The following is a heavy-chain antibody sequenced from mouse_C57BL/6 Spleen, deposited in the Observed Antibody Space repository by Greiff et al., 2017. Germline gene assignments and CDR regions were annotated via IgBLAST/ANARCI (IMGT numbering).Heavy chain of an antibody. J-gene: IGHJ4*01. Sequence: QVQLKESGAELVKPGASVKLSCKASGYTFTEYTIHWVKQRSGQGLEWIGWFYPGSGSIKYNEKFKDKATLTADKSSSTVYMELSRLTSEDSAVYFCARHPNYYGSSPYAMDYWGQGTSVTVSS. V-gene: IGHV1-62-2*01. CDR2: FYPGSGSI. CDR1: GYTFTEYT. D-gene: IGHD1-1*01. CDR3: ARHPNYYGSSPYAMDY.